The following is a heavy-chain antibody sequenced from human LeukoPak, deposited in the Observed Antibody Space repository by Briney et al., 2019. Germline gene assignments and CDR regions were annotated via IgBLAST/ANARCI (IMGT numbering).Heavy chain of an antibody. J-gene: IGHJ4*02. Sequence: SENLSLTCAVSGGSISSSNWWSWVRQPPGKGLEWIGEIYHSGSTNYNPSLKSRVTISVDKSNNQFSLKLSSVTAADTAVYYCARDARYGSGSYYDYWGQGTLVTVSS. CDR2: IYHSGST. V-gene: IGHV4-4*02. CDR1: GGSISSSNW. CDR3: ARDARYGSGSYYDY. D-gene: IGHD3-10*01.